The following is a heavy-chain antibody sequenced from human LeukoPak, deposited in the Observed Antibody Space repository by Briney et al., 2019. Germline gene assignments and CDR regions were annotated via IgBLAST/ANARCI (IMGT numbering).Heavy chain of an antibody. V-gene: IGHV4-39*01. Sequence: PSETLSLTCTVSGDSISNNNYFWGWIRQPPGKGLEWIASIYYSGNTYYSPSLQSRVTISVDPSKNQFSLKMNSVTAADTAMFYCARHHAYNSKNPFYYYYYMDVWGTGTTVTISS. D-gene: IGHD5-24*01. CDR1: GDSISNNNYF. CDR2: IYYSGNT. J-gene: IGHJ6*03. CDR3: ARHHAYNSKNPFYYYYYMDV.